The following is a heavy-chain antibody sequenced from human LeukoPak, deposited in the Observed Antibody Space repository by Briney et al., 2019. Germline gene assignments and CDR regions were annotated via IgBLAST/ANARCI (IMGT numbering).Heavy chain of an antibody. V-gene: IGHV1-46*01. CDR1: GYTFTSYY. CDR2: INPSGGST. Sequence: ASATVSCKASGYTFTSYYMHWVRQAPGQGLEWMGIINPSGGSTSYAQRFQGRVTMTRDTSTSTVYMELSSLRSEDTAVYYCARVGRGYYFDYWGQGTLVTVSS. J-gene: IGHJ4*02. D-gene: IGHD1-26*01. CDR3: ARVGRGYYFDY.